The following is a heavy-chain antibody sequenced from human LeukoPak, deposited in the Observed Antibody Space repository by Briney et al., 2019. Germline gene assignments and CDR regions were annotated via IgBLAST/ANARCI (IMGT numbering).Heavy chain of an antibody. J-gene: IGHJ5*02. CDR3: ASDYDSSGYYYH. CDR1: GGSISSYY. V-gene: IGHV4-59*01. CDR2: IYYSGST. D-gene: IGHD3-22*01. Sequence: SETLSPTCTVSGGSISSYYWSWIRQPPGKGLEWIGYIYYSGSTNYNPSLKSRVTISVDTSKNQFSLKLSSVTAADTAVYYCASDYDSSGYYYHWGQGTLVTVSS.